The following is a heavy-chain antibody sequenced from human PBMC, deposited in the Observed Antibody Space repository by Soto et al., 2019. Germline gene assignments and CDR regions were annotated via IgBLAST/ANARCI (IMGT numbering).Heavy chain of an antibody. J-gene: IGHJ5*02. CDR2: INAGNGNT. CDR1: GYTFTSYA. D-gene: IGHD3-22*01. V-gene: IGHV1-3*01. Sequence: ASVKVSCKASGYTFTSYAMHWVHQAPGQRLEWMGWINAGNGNTKYSQNLQGRVTISADKSTLTSYMELHSLTSDDTALYYCARDRTDSGYYTNWLDPWGQGTQVTVSS. CDR3: ARDRTDSGYYTNWLDP.